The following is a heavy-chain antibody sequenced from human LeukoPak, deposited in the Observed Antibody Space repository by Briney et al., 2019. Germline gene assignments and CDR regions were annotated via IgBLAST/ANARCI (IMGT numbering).Heavy chain of an antibody. D-gene: IGHD5-18*01. V-gene: IGHV3-11*06. J-gene: IGHJ4*02. CDR2: ISSSSSYT. Sequence: GGSLRLSRAASGFTFSDYYMSWIRQAPGKGLEWVSYISSSSSYTNYADSVKGRFTISRDNAKNSLYLQMNSLRAEDTAVYYCAQLGYSYGYYVDYWGQGTLVTVSS. CDR3: AQLGYSYGYYVDY. CDR1: GFTFSDYY.